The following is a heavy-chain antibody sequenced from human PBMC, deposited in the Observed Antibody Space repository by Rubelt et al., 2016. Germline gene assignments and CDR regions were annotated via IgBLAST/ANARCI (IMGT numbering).Heavy chain of an antibody. CDR3: AREESSSNYFDY. J-gene: IGHJ4*02. CDR1: GYSISSGYY. CDR2: IYHSGST. Sequence: QVQLQESGPGLVKPSETLSLTCTVSGYSISSGYYWGWIRRPPGKGLEWIGSIYHSGSTYYNPSLKSRVTISVDTSKNQFSLKLSSVTAADTAVYYCAREESSSNYFDYWGQGTLVTVSS. D-gene: IGHD6-6*01. V-gene: IGHV4-38-2*02.